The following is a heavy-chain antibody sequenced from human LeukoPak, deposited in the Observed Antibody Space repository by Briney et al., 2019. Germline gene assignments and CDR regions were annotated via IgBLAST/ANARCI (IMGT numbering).Heavy chain of an antibody. V-gene: IGHV3-74*01. CDR3: ARPSLNSGSYFDY. J-gene: IGHJ4*02. D-gene: IGHD1-26*01. CDR1: GFTFSRYS. Sequence: PGGSLRLSCAASGFTFSRYSMHWVRQAPGKGLVWVSHVNSDGSGTDYADSVKGRFTISRDNARNSLSLQMNSLRAEDTAVYYCARPSLNSGSYFDYWGQGTLVTVSS. CDR2: VNSDGSGT.